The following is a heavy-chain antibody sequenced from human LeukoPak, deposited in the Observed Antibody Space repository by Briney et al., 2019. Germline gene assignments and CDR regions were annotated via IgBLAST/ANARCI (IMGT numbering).Heavy chain of an antibody. CDR1: GGSFSGYY. Sequence: PSETLSLTCAVYGGSFSGYYWSWIRQPPGKGLEWIGYIYISGSTNYNPSLKSRVTISVDTSKNQFSLKLSSVTAADTAVYYCARKQSYFDYWGQGTLVTVSS. CDR3: ARKQSYFDY. J-gene: IGHJ4*02. CDR2: IYISGST. V-gene: IGHV4-4*09.